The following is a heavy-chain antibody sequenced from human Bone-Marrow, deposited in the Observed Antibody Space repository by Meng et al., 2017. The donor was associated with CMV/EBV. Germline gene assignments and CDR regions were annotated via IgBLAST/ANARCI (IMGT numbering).Heavy chain of an antibody. D-gene: IGHD3-22*01. CDR1: GGTFTSYD. CDR3: ARERYYYDSSGYYYGAYYYGMDV. CDR2: MNPNSGNT. Sequence: ASVKVSCKASGGTFTSYDINWVRQATGQGLEWMGWMNPNSGNTGYAQKFQGRVTMTRNTSISTAYMELSSLRSEDTAVYYCARERYYYDSSGYYYGAYYYGMDVWGQGTTVTVSS. V-gene: IGHV1-8*01. J-gene: IGHJ6*02.